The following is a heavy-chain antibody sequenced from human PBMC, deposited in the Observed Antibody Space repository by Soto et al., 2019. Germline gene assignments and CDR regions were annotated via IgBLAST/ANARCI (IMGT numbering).Heavy chain of an antibody. Sequence: TSETLSLTCTVSGGSISSGGYYWSWIRQHPGKGLEWIGYIYYSGSTYYNPSLKSRVTISVDTSKNQFSLKLSSVTAADTAVYYCARLSGGAFDIWGQGTMVTVSS. V-gene: IGHV4-31*03. CDR3: ARLSGGAFDI. J-gene: IGHJ3*02. CDR2: IYYSGST. D-gene: IGHD3-16*01. CDR1: GGSISSGGYY.